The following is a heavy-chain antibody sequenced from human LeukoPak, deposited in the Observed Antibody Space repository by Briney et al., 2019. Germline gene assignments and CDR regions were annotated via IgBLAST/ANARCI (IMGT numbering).Heavy chain of an antibody. CDR1: GFTFSSYW. V-gene: IGHV3-74*01. CDR3: ARTSDGLRRDGYSPYYFDY. J-gene: IGHJ4*02. CDR2: INSDGSST. D-gene: IGHD5-24*01. Sequence: PGRSLRPSCAASGFTFSSYWMHWVRQAPGKGLVWVSRINSDGSSTDYADSVKGRFTISRDNAKNTLYLQMSSLRAEDTAVYYCARTSDGLRRDGYSPYYFDYWGQGTLVTVSS.